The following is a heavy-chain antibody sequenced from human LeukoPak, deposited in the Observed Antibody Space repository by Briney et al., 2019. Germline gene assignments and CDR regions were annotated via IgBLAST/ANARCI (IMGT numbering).Heavy chain of an antibody. CDR1: GYTFTGYF. CDR3: ARQDDSGTWFDP. J-gene: IGHJ5*02. V-gene: IGHV1-2*02. D-gene: IGHD3-22*01. Sequence: ASVKVSCKASGYTFTGYFLHWVRQAPGQGLEWMGWINPKSGATHYVQKFQGTVTMTRDTSISTAYMELNSLISDDTAVYYCARQDDSGTWFDPWGQGTLVVVSS. CDR2: INPKSGAT.